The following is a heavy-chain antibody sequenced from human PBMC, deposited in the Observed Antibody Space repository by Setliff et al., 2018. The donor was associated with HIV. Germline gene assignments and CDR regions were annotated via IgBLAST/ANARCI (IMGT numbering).Heavy chain of an antibody. CDR2: INHSGST. V-gene: IGHV4-34*01. Sequence: SETLSLTCAVYGESFSGYYWTWIRQSPGKGLEWIGEINHSGSTNDNPSLKSRVTISVDTSKNQFSLKLNSLTAADTAIYYCARARSHYDSSGYYGYNFYYMDVWGKGTTVTVSS. J-gene: IGHJ6*03. CDR3: ARARSHYDSSGYYGYNFYYMDV. CDR1: GESFSGYY. D-gene: IGHD3-22*01.